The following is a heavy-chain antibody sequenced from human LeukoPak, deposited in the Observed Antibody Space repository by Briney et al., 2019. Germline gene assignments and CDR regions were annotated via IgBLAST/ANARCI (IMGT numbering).Heavy chain of an antibody. Sequence: GVSLRLSCAASGFTFSSYWMSWVRQAPGKGLEWVANIKQKGSEKYYVDSVKGRFTISRDNAKNSLYLQMDSLRAEDTAVCYCAREGGYSSSWYVDYWGQGTLVTVSS. CDR1: GFTFSSYW. J-gene: IGHJ4*02. CDR2: IKQKGSEK. CDR3: AREGGYSSSWYVDY. V-gene: IGHV3-7*05. D-gene: IGHD6-13*01.